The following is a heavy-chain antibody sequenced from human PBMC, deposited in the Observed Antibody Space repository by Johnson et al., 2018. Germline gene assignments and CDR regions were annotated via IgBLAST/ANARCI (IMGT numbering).Heavy chain of an antibody. V-gene: IGHV3-66*02. CDR2: IYSGGST. D-gene: IGHD1-7*01. J-gene: IGHJ4*02. CDR3: ARDLFKQRGNYYFDY. Sequence: VQLVESGGGLVQPGGSLRLSCAASGFTVSSNYMSWVRQAPGKGLEWVSVIYSGGSTYYADSVKGRFTISRDNSKNTLYLQRNSLGAEDTAVYYWARDLFKQRGNYYFDYWGQGTLVTVSS. CDR1: GFTVSSNY.